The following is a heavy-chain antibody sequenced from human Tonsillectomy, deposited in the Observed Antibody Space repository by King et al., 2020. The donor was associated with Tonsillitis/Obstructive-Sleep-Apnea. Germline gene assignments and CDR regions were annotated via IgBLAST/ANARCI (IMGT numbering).Heavy chain of an antibody. CDR2: ISAYNGDT. V-gene: IGHV1-18*01. J-gene: IGHJ4*02. CDR3: ARDNRDIAATIKFDY. CDR1: DYTFTNYG. D-gene: IGHD5-12*01. Sequence: VQLVQSGAEVKKPGASVKVSCKTSDYTFTNYGINWVRQAPGQGLEWMGWISAYNGDTQYAQKVQGRVTMTTDTSTSTVYMELRSLRYDDTAVYYCARDNRDIAATIKFDYWGQGTLVTVSS.